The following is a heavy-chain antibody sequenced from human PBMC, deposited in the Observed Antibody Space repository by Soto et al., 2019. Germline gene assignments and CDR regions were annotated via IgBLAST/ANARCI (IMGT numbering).Heavy chain of an antibody. J-gene: IGHJ5*02. CDR3: ARGRSSSWYPKYNWFDP. V-gene: IGHV1-2*02. D-gene: IGHD6-13*01. CDR2: INPNSGGT. CDR1: GYTFTGYY. Sequence: ASVKVSCKASGYTFTGYYMRWVRQAPGQGLEWMGWINPNSGGTNYAQKFQGRVTMTRDTSISTAYMELSRLRSDDTAVYYCARGRSSSWYPKYNWFDPWGQGTLVTVYS.